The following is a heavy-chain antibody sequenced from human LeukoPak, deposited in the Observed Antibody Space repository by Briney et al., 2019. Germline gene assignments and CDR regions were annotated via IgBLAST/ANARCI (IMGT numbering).Heavy chain of an antibody. J-gene: IGHJ4*02. Sequence: GGSLRLSCAASGFTFSSYAMIWVRQAPGKGLEWVSTISGSGGVTYYADPVKGRFTISRDNSKNTLYLQMNSLRAEDTAVYYCAKATWYSSGWVDYWGQGTLVTVSS. D-gene: IGHD6-19*01. CDR2: ISGSGGVT. CDR3: AKATWYSSGWVDY. CDR1: GFTFSSYA. V-gene: IGHV3-23*01.